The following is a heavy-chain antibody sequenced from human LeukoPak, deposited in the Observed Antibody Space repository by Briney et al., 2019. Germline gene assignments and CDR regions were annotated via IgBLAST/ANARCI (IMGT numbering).Heavy chain of an antibody. J-gene: IGHJ4*02. CDR2: INPNSGGT. CDR1: GYTFTGYY. V-gene: IGHV1-2*04. D-gene: IGHD6-13*01. Sequence: ASVKVSCKASGYTFTGYYMHWVRQAPGQGLEWMGWINPNSGGTNYAQKFQGWDTMIRDTSISTAYMELSRLRSDDTAVYYCARGPSAAGIDYWGQGTLVTVSS. CDR3: ARGPSAAGIDY.